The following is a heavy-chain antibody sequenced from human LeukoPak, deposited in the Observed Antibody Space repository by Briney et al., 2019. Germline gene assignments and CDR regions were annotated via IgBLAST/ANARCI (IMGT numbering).Heavy chain of an antibody. D-gene: IGHD3-22*01. Sequence: GGSLILSCAASGFTFSSYWMSWVRQAPGKGLEWVANIKQDGSEKYYVDSVKGRFTISRDNAKNSLYLQMNSLRAEDTAVYYCAAPDSSGYYYPYYFDYWGQGTLVTVSS. CDR1: GFTFSSYW. CDR3: AAPDSSGYYYPYYFDY. V-gene: IGHV3-7*02. CDR2: IKQDGSEK. J-gene: IGHJ4*02.